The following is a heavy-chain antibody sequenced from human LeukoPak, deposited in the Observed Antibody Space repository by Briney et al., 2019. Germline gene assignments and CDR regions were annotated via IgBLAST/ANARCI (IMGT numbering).Heavy chain of an antibody. V-gene: IGHV3-23*01. D-gene: IGHD4-17*01. CDR2: SGGDGGST. Sequence: GGSLRLSCAASGFTFSSYDMSWVRQAPGKGLEWVSASGGDGGSTYADSVKGRFTISRDNSKNTLYLQTNSLRAEDTAVYYCAKMSAKHLYYGDYIDYWGQGTLVTVSS. CDR1: GFTFSSYD. CDR3: AKMSAKHLYYGDYIDY. J-gene: IGHJ4*02.